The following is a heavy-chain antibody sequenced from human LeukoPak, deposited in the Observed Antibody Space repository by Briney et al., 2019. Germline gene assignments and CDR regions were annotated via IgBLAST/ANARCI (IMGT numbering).Heavy chain of an antibody. Sequence: GGSLRLSCAASGFTVSNNYMSWVRQAPGKGLEWVSLIYSGGTTYYADSVKGRFTISRDNAKNSLYLQMNSLRAEDTAVYYCARFLAAAGTRGDYWGQGTLVTVSS. CDR1: GFTVSNNY. CDR2: IYSGGTT. J-gene: IGHJ4*02. D-gene: IGHD6-13*01. V-gene: IGHV3-53*01. CDR3: ARFLAAAGTRGDY.